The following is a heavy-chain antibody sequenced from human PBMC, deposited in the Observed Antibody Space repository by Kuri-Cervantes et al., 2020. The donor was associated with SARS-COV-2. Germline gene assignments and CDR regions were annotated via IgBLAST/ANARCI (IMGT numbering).Heavy chain of an antibody. CDR3: AKDKQQQLVSAALDY. CDR2: ISWNSGSI. J-gene: IGHJ4*02. D-gene: IGHD6-13*01. CDR1: GFTFDDYA. V-gene: IGHV3-9*01. Sequence: GGSLRLSCAASGFTFDDYAMHWVRQAPGKGLEWVSGISWNSGSIGYADFVKGRFTISRDNAKNSLYLQMNSLRAEDTAVYYCAKDKQQQLVSAALDYWGQGTLVTVSS.